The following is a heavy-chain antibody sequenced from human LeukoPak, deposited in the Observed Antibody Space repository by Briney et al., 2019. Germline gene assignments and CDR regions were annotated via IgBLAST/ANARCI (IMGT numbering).Heavy chain of an antibody. CDR2: IKEDGSVK. CDR1: GFTFGVSW. D-gene: IGHD1/OR15-1a*01. CDR3: VKDRGWNTFDY. J-gene: IGHJ4*02. Sequence: PGGSLRLSCAASGFTFGVSWMSWVRQAAGRGLEWVGNIKEDGSVKNYVDSVKGRLTISRDNAKSSLFLQMNSLRVEDTAVYYCVKDRGWNTFDYWGQGILVTVSS. V-gene: IGHV3-7*01.